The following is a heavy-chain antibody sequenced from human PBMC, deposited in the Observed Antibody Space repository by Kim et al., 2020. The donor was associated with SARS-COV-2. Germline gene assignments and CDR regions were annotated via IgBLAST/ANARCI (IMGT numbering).Heavy chain of an antibody. CDR3: VKELVSRDSLGFDY. Sequence: YAGSVRGRLTISRDKSKNMVYLHMNSLRAEDTAIYYCVKELVSRDSLGFDYWGQGILVPVSS. J-gene: IGHJ4*02. V-gene: IGHV3-23*01. D-gene: IGHD3-10*01.